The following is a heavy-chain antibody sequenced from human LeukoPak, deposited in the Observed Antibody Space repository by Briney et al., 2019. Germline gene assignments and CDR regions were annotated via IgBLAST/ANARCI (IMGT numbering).Heavy chain of an antibody. CDR1: GYSFSNYG. Sequence: ASVKVSCKASGYSFSNYGVSWVRQAPGQGLEWMGWISPYNGNTNYAQKFQGRVTMTTDTSTSTAYMELRSLRSDVTAVYYCARRRSPIAVAADPLAYWGQGTLVTVSS. CDR3: ARRRSPIAVAADPLAY. D-gene: IGHD6-19*01. CDR2: ISPYNGNT. J-gene: IGHJ4*02. V-gene: IGHV1-18*01.